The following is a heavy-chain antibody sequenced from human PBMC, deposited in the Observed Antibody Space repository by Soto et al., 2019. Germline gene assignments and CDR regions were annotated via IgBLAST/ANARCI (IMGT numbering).Heavy chain of an antibody. CDR3: AASLVTAIRYYYYYYGMDV. D-gene: IGHD2-21*02. J-gene: IGHJ6*02. Sequence: SVKVSCKASGFTFTSSAMQWVRQARGQRLEWIGWIVVGSGNTNYAQKFQERVTITRDMSTSTAYMELSSLRSEDTAVYYCAASLVTAIRYYYYYYGMDVWGQGTTVTVSS. V-gene: IGHV1-58*02. CDR1: GFTFTSSA. CDR2: IVVGSGNT.